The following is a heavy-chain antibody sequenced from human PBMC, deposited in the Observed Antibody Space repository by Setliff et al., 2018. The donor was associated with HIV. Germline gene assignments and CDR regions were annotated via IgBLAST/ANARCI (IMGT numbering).Heavy chain of an antibody. CDR2: ISGSGGST. D-gene: IGHD1-26*01. Sequence: GESLKISCAASGFTFSSYAMSWVRQAPGKGLEWVSAISGSGGSTYYADSVKGRFTISRDNSKNTLYLQMNSLRAEDTAVYYCARDGGSYYGYYYGMDVWGQGTTVTVSS. J-gene: IGHJ6*02. V-gene: IGHV3-23*01. CDR3: ARDGGSYYGYYYGMDV. CDR1: GFTFSSYA.